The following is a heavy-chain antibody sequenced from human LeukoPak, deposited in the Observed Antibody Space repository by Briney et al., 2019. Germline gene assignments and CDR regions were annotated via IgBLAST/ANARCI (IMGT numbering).Heavy chain of an antibody. CDR2: IYSGGST. CDR1: GFTVSSNY. J-gene: IGHJ5*02. D-gene: IGHD6-19*01. CDR3: AKGPLEQWLVNWFDP. V-gene: IGHV3-53*01. Sequence: GGSLRLSCAASGFTVSSNYMSWVRQAPGKGLEWVSVIYSGGSTYYADSVKGRFTISRDNSKNTLYLQMNSLRAEDTAVYYCAKGPLEQWLVNWFDPWGQGTLVTVSS.